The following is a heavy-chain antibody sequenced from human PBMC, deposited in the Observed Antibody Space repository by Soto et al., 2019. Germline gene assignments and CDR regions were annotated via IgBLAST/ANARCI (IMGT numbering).Heavy chain of an antibody. CDR3: AKVSERGIVGATAAFDI. V-gene: IGHV3-30*18. CDR1: GFTFSSYG. Sequence: TGGSLRLSCAASGFTFSSYGMHWVRQAPGKGLEWVAVISYDGSNKYYADSVKGRFTISRDNSKNTLYLQMNSLRAEDTAVYYCAKVSERGIVGATAAFDIWGQGTMVTVSS. J-gene: IGHJ3*02. CDR2: ISYDGSNK. D-gene: IGHD1-26*01.